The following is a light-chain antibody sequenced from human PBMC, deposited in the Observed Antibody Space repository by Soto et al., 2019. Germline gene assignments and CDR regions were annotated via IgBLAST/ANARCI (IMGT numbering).Light chain of an antibody. V-gene: IGKV1-5*03. CDR3: QQYNSYPYT. CDR1: QSISYW. CDR2: KAS. J-gene: IGKJ2*01. Sequence: DIQMTQYPSTLSASVGDRVIITCRASQSISYWLAWYQQKPGKAPKVLIYKASSLQSGVPSRFSGSGSGTEFTLTISSLQPDDFATYHCQQYNSYPYTFGQGTKLEI.